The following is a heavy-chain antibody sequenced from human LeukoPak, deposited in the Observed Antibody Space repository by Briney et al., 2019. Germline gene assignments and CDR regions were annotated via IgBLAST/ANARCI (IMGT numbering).Heavy chain of an antibody. Sequence: GGSLRLSCAASGFTVSSNYMSWVRQAPGKGLEWVSLIYNDGRTFYADSVKDRFIMSRDNSKNTVYLQMNSLRAEDTAVYYCARDSYSKYWGQGTLVTVSS. CDR2: IYNDGRT. D-gene: IGHD2-15*01. J-gene: IGHJ4*02. CDR3: ARDSYSKY. CDR1: GFTVSSNY. V-gene: IGHV3-66*01.